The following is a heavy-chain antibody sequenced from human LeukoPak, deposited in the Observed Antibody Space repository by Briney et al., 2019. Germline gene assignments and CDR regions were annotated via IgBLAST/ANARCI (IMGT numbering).Heavy chain of an antibody. CDR3: ARGWKSCSSTSCYRAFDP. V-gene: IGHV4-31*03. CDR1: GGSISSGGYY. CDR2: IYYSGST. J-gene: IGHJ5*02. Sequence: SETLSLTCPVSGGSISSGGYYWSWIRQHPGKGLEWIGYIYYSGSTYYNPSLKSRVTISVDTSKNQFSLKLSSVTAADTAVYYCARGWKSCSSTSCYRAFDPWGQGTLVTVSS. D-gene: IGHD2-2*02.